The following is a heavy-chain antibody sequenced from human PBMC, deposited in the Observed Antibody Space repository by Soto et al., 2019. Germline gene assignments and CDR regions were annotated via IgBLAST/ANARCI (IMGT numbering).Heavy chain of an antibody. CDR1: GGSISSEYFH. D-gene: IGHD1-7*01. CDR2: IYYTGSI. CDR3: ARQMTGTTAFDY. V-gene: IGHV4-61*05. J-gene: IGHJ4*02. Sequence: PSETLSLTCAVSGGSISSEYFHWTWIRQSPGKGLEWIGEIYYTGSINYNPSLKSRVTMSVDKSKNQFSLNLSSVTAADTAVYFCARQMTGTTAFDYWGQGTLVTVSS.